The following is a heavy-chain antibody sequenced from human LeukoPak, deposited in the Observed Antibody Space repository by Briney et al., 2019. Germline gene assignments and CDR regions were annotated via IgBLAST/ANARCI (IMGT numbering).Heavy chain of an antibody. CDR3: AKGSRDIVVVVAATLSWYFDL. V-gene: IGHV3-30*02. Sequence: GGSLRLSCAASGFTFSSYAMSWVRQAPGKGLEWVAFIRYDGSNKYYADSVKGRFTISRDNSKNTLYLQMNSLRAEDTAVYYCAKGSRDIVVVVAATLSWYFDLWGRGTLVTVSS. D-gene: IGHD2-15*01. CDR2: IRYDGSNK. CDR1: GFTFSSYA. J-gene: IGHJ2*01.